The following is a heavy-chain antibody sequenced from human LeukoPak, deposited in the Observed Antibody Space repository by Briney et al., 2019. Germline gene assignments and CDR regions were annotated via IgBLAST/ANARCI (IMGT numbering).Heavy chain of an antibody. CDR3: ARIMGRGYCISTSCRGDWFDP. CDR2: IYHSGST. CDR1: GGSISSNTW. V-gene: IGHV4-4*02. Sequence: SETLSLTCAVSGGSISSNTWWSWVRQPPGKGLEWIGEIYHSGSTNYNPSLKSRVTISVDKSKNQFSLKLSSVTAADTAVYHCARIMGRGYCISTSCRGDWFDPWGEGTLVTVSS. D-gene: IGHD2-2*01. J-gene: IGHJ5*02.